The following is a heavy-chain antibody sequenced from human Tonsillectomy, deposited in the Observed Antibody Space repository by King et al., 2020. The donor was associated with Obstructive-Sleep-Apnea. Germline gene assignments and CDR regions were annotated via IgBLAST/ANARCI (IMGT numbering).Heavy chain of an antibody. J-gene: IGHJ4*02. V-gene: IGHV3-64*01. CDR3: ARAGTVVTPPDY. CDR1: GFTFSSYA. CDR2: ISSNGGST. D-gene: IGHD4-23*01. Sequence: DVQLVESGGGLVQPGGSLRLSCADSGFTFSSYAMHWVRQAPGKGLEYVSGISSNGGSTYYGNSVKGRFTISRDNSKNTLYLQMGSLRAEDMAVYYCARAGTVVTPPDYWGQGTLVTVSS.